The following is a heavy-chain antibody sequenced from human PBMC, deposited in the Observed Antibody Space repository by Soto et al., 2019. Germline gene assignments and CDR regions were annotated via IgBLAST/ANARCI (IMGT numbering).Heavy chain of an antibody. V-gene: IGHV3-74*01. CDR1: GFTFSNYW. CDR3: ARDFPPGSGYDYQDAFDI. CDR2: INSDGSST. D-gene: IGHD5-12*01. Sequence: QLGGSLRLSCAASGFTFSNYWMHWVRQAPGKGLVWVSRINSDGSSTSYADSVKGRFTISRDNAKNTLYLQMNSLRAEDTAVYFCARDFPPGSGYDYQDAFDIWGQGTMVTVSS. J-gene: IGHJ3*02.